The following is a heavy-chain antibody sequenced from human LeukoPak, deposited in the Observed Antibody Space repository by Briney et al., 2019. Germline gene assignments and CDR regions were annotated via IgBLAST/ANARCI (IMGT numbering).Heavy chain of an antibody. CDR2: ISSSSSYI. CDR3: ARAPTRTIFGVSLGTGFDY. J-gene: IGHJ4*02. Sequence: GGSLRLSCAASGFTFSSYSMNWVRQAPGKGPEWVSSISSSSSYIYYADSVKGRFTISRDNAKNSLYLQMNSLRAEDTAVYYCARAPTRTIFGVSLGTGFDYWGQGTLVTVSS. D-gene: IGHD3-3*01. CDR1: GFTFSSYS. V-gene: IGHV3-21*01.